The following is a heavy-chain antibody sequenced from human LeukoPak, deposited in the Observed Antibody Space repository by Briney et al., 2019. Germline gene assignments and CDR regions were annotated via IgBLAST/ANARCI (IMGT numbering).Heavy chain of an antibody. CDR3: ARSYSSGWFAFDY. D-gene: IGHD6-19*01. J-gene: IGHJ4*02. CDR1: GFTFSSYW. V-gene: IGHV3-7*01. Sequence: GGSLRLSCAASGFTFSSYWMCWVRQAPGKGLEWVANIKQDGSEKYYVDSVKGRFTISRDNAKNSLYLQMNSLRAEDTAVYYCARSYSSGWFAFDYWGQGTLVTVSS. CDR2: IKQDGSEK.